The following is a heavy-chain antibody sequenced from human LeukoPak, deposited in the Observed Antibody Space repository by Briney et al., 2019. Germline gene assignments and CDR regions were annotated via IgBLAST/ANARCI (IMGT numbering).Heavy chain of an antibody. J-gene: IGHJ5*02. Sequence: PAQTLSLTCTVSGGSISSGGYYWSRIRQHPGKGLEWIGYIYYSGSTYYNPSLKSRVTISVDTSKNQFSLKLSSVTAADTAVYYCASILRYFDWSFVPWPQGTLVTVSS. CDR1: GGSISSGGYY. CDR3: ASILRYFDWSFVP. CDR2: IYYSGST. D-gene: IGHD3-9*01. V-gene: IGHV4-31*03.